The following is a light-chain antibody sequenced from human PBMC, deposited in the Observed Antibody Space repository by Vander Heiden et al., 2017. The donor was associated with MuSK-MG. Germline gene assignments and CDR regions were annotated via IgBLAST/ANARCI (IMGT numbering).Light chain of an antibody. CDR3: QSYDSTLSGSGVV. Sequence: QSVLTQPPSVSGAPGQRVTISCTGSSSNIGSGYDVHWYQQLPGTAPKLLICGNTNRPSGVPDRFSGSKSGTSASLAITGLQAEDEADYDCQSYDSTLSGSGVVFGGGTKMAVL. V-gene: IGLV1-40*01. J-gene: IGLJ2*01. CDR2: GNT. CDR1: SSNIGSGYD.